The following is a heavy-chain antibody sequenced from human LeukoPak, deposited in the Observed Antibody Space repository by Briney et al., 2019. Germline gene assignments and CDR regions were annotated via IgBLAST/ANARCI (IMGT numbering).Heavy chain of an antibody. CDR1: GFTFSNYA. D-gene: IGHD6-19*01. CDR3: ARGWESSGWPKVDY. J-gene: IGHJ4*02. CDR2: ISGTSGRT. Sequence: PGGSLRLSCAASGFTFSNYAMDWVRQAPGKGLEWVSAISGTSGRTYYADSVKGRFTISRDNAKNSLFLQMNSLRAEDTAVYYCARGWESSGWPKVDYWGQGTLVTVSS. V-gene: IGHV3-23*01.